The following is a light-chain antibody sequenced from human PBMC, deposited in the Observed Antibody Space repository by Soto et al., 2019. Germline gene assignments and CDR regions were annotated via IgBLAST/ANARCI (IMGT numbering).Light chain of an antibody. CDR3: SSYAGSSNV. J-gene: IGLJ1*01. V-gene: IGLV2-8*01. CDR1: SSDVGGYNY. CDR2: EVN. Sequence: QSALTQPASASGSPGQSVAISCTGTSSDVGGYNYVSWYQQHPGKAPKLMIYEVNKRPSGVPDRFSGSKSGNTASLTFSGHPAEEEADYYCSSYAGSSNVFGTGTKLTVL.